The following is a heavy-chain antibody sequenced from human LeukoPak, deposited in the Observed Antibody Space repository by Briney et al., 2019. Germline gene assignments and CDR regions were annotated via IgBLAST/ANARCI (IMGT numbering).Heavy chain of an antibody. CDR3: AKEDTTRGFDY. V-gene: IGHV3-9*01. CDR1: GFTFDDYA. CDR2: ISWNSGSI. Sequence: GGSLRLSCAASGFTFDDYAMHWVRQAPGKGLEWVSGISWNSGSIGYADSVKGRFTISRDNAKNSLYLQMNSLRAEDTALYYCAKEDTTRGFDYWGQGTLVTVSS. J-gene: IGHJ4*02. D-gene: IGHD1-26*01.